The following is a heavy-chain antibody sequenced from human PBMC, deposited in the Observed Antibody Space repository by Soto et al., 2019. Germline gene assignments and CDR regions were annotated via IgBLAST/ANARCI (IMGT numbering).Heavy chain of an antibody. CDR1: GFTFSNAW. J-gene: IGHJ4*02. CDR3: STERYYYDSSGYYYIGYFDY. D-gene: IGHD3-22*01. V-gene: IGHV3-15*07. CDR2: IKSKIDGGTT. Sequence: EVQLVESGGVLVKPGGSLRLSCAASGFTFSNAWMNWVRQAPGKGLEWVGRIKSKIDGGTTDYAAPGKGRCTNSRDDSKNTLYLQMNSLKTEDTAVYYCSTERYYYDSSGYYYIGYFDYWGQGTLVTVSS.